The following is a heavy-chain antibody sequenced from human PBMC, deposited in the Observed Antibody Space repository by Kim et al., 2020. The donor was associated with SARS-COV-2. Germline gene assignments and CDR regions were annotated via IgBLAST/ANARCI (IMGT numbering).Heavy chain of an antibody. J-gene: IGHJ3*02. CDR2: IGTAGDT. D-gene: IGHD6-13*01. V-gene: IGHV3-13*01. CDR3: ARVYSSSWDGTGAFDI. CDR1: GFTFSSYD. Sequence: GGSLRLSCAASGFTFSSYDMHWVRQATGKGLEWVSAIGTAGDTYYPGSVKGRFTISRENAKNSLYLQMNSLRAGDTAVYYCARVYSSSWDGTGAFDIWGQGTMVTVSS.